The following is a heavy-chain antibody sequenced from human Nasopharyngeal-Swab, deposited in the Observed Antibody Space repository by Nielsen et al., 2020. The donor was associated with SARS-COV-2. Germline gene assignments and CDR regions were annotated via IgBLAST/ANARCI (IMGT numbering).Heavy chain of an antibody. CDR2: INAGNGNT. D-gene: IGHD3-9*01. V-gene: IGHV1-3*01. Sequence: WVRQAPGQRLEWMGWINAGNGNTKYSQKFQGRVTITRDTSASTAYMGLSSLRSEDTAVYYCARKGILTGYYGYYYYMDVWGKGTTVTVSS. J-gene: IGHJ6*03. CDR3: ARKGILTGYYGYYYYMDV.